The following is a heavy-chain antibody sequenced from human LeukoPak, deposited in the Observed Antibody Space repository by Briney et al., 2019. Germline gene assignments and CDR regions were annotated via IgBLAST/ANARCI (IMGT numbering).Heavy chain of an antibody. V-gene: IGHV3-7*01. CDR2: IKHDGTEH. CDR3: AVKYGSGSYRPY. J-gene: IGHJ4*02. D-gene: IGHD3-10*01. CDR1: GFIFSNYW. Sequence: GGSLRLSCAASGFIFSNYWMSWVRQAPGKGLEWVAKIKHDGTEHYYVDSVKGRFTISRDNAKNSLYLQMNSLRAEDTAVYYCAVKYGSGSYRPYWGQGTLVAVSS.